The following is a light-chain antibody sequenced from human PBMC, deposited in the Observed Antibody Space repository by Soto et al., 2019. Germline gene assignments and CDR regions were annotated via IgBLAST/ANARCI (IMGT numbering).Light chain of an antibody. Sequence: EIVLTQSPATLSLSPGERATLSCRASQSLSSYLAWYQQKPGQAPRLLIYDASNRATGIPARFSGSGSGTDFTLTISSLEPEDFAVYCCQQRSNWLTFGPGTKVDIK. CDR2: DAS. CDR3: QQRSNWLT. V-gene: IGKV3-11*01. J-gene: IGKJ3*01. CDR1: QSLSSY.